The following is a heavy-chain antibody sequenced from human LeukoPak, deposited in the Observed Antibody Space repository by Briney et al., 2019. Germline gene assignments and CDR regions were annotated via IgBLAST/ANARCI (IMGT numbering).Heavy chain of an antibody. CDR1: GFTFSSYD. J-gene: IGHJ3*02. CDR3: ARSEGLYYYDSSGWSNAFDI. D-gene: IGHD3-22*01. Sequence: TGGSLRLSCAASGFTFSSYDMHWVRQDTGKGLEWVSAIGTAGDTYYPGSVKGRFTISRENAKNSLYLQMNSLRAGDTAVYYCARSEGLYYYDSSGWSNAFDIWGQGTMVTVSS. CDR2: IGTAGDT. V-gene: IGHV3-13*04.